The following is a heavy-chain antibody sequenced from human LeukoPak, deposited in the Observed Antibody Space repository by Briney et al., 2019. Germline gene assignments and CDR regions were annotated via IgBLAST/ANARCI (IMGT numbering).Heavy chain of an antibody. D-gene: IGHD1-26*01. CDR3: AKDRSIGTYYTFDH. J-gene: IGHJ4*02. Sequence: GGSLRLSCAASGFTFSSYGMHWVRQAPGKGLEWVSFIRYDGSNEYYADPVRGRFTISRDNSKNSLYLQMSSLTAADTAVYYCAKDRSIGTYYTFDHWGQGTLVTVSS. CDR1: GFTFSSYG. CDR2: IRYDGSNE. V-gene: IGHV3-30*02.